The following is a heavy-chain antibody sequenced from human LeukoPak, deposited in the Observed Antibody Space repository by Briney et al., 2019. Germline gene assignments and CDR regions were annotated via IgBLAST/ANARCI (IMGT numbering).Heavy chain of an antibody. V-gene: IGHV3-48*03. Sequence: PGGSLRLSCAASGFTFSTYEMNWVRQAPGKGLEWVSYISSSGSTTYSPESVKGRFTISRDNAKKSLYLQMNSLRAEDTAVYYCARGGYSGYHYDYWGQGTLVTVSS. CDR3: ARGGYSGYHYDY. CDR2: ISSSGSTT. D-gene: IGHD5-12*01. CDR1: GFTFSTYE. J-gene: IGHJ4*02.